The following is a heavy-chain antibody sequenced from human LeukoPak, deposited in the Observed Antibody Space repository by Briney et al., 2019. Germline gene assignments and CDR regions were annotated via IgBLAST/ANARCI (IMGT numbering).Heavy chain of an antibody. CDR2: INHSGST. CDR1: GGSFSGYY. Sequence: SETLSLTCAVYGGSFSGYYWSWIRQPPGKGLEWIGEINHSGSTYYNPSLKSRVTISVDTSKNQFSLKLSSVTAADTAVYYCATRYLTGYSSSWYYFDYWGQGTLVTVSS. D-gene: IGHD6-13*01. CDR3: ATRYLTGYSSSWYYFDY. J-gene: IGHJ4*02. V-gene: IGHV4-34*01.